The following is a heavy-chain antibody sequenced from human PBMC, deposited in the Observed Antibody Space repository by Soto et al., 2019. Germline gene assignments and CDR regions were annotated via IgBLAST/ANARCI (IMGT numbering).Heavy chain of an antibody. V-gene: IGHV3-30*18. D-gene: IGHD2-15*01. J-gene: IGHJ4*02. Sequence: QVQLVESGGGVVQPGRSLRLSCAASGFTFSSYGMHWVRQAPGKGLEWVAVISYDGSNKYYAHSVKGRFTISRDNSKNPLHLQMNSRRAEDTAVYYCAKEDFTQDIVVVVAALDYWGQGTLVTVSS. CDR3: AKEDFTQDIVVVVAALDY. CDR1: GFTFSSYG. CDR2: ISYDGSNK.